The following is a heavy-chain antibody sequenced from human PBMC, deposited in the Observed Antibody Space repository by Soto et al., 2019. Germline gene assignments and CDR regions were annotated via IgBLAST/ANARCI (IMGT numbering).Heavy chain of an antibody. CDR3: ARAGNYYDSSGYNWFDP. Sequence: QVQLVQSGAEVKKPGASVKVSCKASGYTFTSYAMHWVRQAPGQRLEWMGWINAGNGNTKYSQKFQGRVTITRDTSASKAYMELSSLRSEDTAVYYCARAGNYYDSSGYNWFDPWGQGTLVTVSS. CDR1: GYTFTSYA. J-gene: IGHJ5*02. D-gene: IGHD3-22*01. V-gene: IGHV1-3*01. CDR2: INAGNGNT.